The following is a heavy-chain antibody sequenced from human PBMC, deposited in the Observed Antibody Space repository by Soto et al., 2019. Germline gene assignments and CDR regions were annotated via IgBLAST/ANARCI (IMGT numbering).Heavy chain of an antibody. V-gene: IGHV1-69*01. Sequence: HVQLVQSGAEVKKPGSSVKVSCKASGDTFSNYAISWVRQAPGQGLEWMGGIIPIFRTTDYSQNFQGRVTITADESTRTAYRALSSLGSEHPPVYCCARDMIPAAPAYKYYAMDVRGQGTPVTVSS. CDR1: GDTFSNYA. CDR2: IIPIFRTT. CDR3: ARDMIPAAPAYKYYAMDV. J-gene: IGHJ6*02. D-gene: IGHD2-2*01.